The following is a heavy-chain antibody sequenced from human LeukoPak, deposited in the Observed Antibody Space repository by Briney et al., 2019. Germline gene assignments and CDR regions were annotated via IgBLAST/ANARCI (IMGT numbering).Heavy chain of an antibody. Sequence: GGYLRLSCAASGFTFSSYALNWVRQAPGNGLEWVSYISISSSTLYYTDSVKGRFTISRDNAKNSLYLQMNSLRDEDTAVYYCARDSGVDAHIDYWGQGTPVTVSS. J-gene: IGHJ4*02. CDR1: GFTFSSYA. CDR3: ARDSGVDAHIDY. CDR2: ISISSSTL. D-gene: IGHD3-3*01. V-gene: IGHV3-48*02.